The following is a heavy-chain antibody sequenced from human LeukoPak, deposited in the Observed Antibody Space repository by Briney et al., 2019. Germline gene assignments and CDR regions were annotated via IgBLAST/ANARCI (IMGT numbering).Heavy chain of an antibody. Sequence: SETLSLTCTVSGGSISSYYWSWIRRPPGKGLEWIGYIYYSGSTNYNPSLKSRVTISVDTSKNQFSLKLSSVTAADTAVYYCARHPPYDYVWGSYRYYFDYWGQGTLVTVSS. CDR3: ARHPPYDYVWGSYRYYFDY. CDR2: IYYSGST. CDR1: GGSISSYY. D-gene: IGHD3-16*02. J-gene: IGHJ4*02. V-gene: IGHV4-59*08.